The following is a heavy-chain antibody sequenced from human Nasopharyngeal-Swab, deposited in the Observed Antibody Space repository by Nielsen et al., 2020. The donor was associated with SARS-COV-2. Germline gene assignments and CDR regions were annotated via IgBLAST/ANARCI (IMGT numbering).Heavy chain of an antibody. J-gene: IGHJ4*02. Sequence: GESLKISCAASGFTFCSYWMHWVRQAPGKGLVWVSRINSDGSSTSYADSVKGRFTISRDNAKNTLYLQMNSLRAEDTAVYYCARGTTYYDFWSGYSDSYYFDYWGQGTLVTVSS. CDR3: ARGTTYYDFWSGYSDSYYFDY. CDR1: GFTFCSYW. V-gene: IGHV3-74*01. D-gene: IGHD3-3*01. CDR2: INSDGSST.